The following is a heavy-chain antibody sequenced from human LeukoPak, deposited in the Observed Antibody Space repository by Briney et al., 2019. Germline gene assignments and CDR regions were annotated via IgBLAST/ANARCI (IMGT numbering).Heavy chain of an antibody. CDR3: AGADPSDDYGDYDYYYGMDV. J-gene: IGHJ6*02. V-gene: IGHV1-18*01. CDR2: ISAYNGNT. D-gene: IGHD4-17*01. Sequence: ASVKVSCKASGGTFSSYAISWVRQAPGQGLEWMGWISAYNGNTNYAQKLQGRVTMTTDTSTSTAYMELRSLRSDDTAVYYCAGADPSDDYGDYDYYYGMDVWGQGTTVTVSS. CDR1: GGTFSSYA.